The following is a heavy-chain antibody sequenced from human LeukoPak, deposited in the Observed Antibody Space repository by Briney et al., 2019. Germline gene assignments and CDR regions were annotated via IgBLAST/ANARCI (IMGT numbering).Heavy chain of an antibody. CDR3: ARQRWLQSVDY. CDR2: IYYSGST. D-gene: IGHD5-24*01. CDR1: GGSISSSSYY. Sequence: SETLSLTCTVSGGSISSSSYYWGWIRQPPGKGLEWIGSIYYSGSTYYNPSLKSRVTISVDTSKNQFSLKLSSVTAADTAVYYCARQRWLQSVDYWGQGTLVTVSS. J-gene: IGHJ4*02. V-gene: IGHV4-39*07.